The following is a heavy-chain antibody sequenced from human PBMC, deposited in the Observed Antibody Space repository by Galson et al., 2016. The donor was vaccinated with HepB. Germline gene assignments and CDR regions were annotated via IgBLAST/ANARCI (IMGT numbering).Heavy chain of an antibody. CDR3: VRGGLGV. CDR2: ISTYNGNT. D-gene: IGHD7-27*01. Sequence: SVKVSCKASGYTFINYGISWVRQAPGQGLEWMGWISTYNGNTKYAPKLKARLTMTTDTPTSTAYMELRSLRFDDTAVYYCVRGGLGVWGQGTTVTVSS. J-gene: IGHJ6*02. CDR1: GYTFINYG. V-gene: IGHV1-18*01.